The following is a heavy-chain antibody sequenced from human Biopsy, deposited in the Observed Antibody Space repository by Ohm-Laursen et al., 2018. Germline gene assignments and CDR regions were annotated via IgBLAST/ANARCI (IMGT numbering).Heavy chain of an antibody. D-gene: IGHD6-19*01. V-gene: IGHV1-2*02. J-gene: IGHJ4*02. CDR2: ISPKSGDT. CDR3: ALQSVAQMKNFDY. Sequence: ASVKVSCKASGFSFTGYYIHWVRQAPGQGLEWTGWISPKSGDTNYAHKFQGNITMTRDTSMSTAYMEMSRLRCDDTAVYCCALQSVAQMKNFDYWGQGTLVTVSS. CDR1: GFSFTGYY.